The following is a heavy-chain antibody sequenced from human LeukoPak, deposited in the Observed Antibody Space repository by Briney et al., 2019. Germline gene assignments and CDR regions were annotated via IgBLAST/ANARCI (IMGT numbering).Heavy chain of an antibody. V-gene: IGHV1-2*02. CDR3: ARDTAMVTYWFDP. CDR2: VNPNSGGT. J-gene: IGHJ5*02. D-gene: IGHD5-18*01. Sequence: ASVKVSCTASGYTFTGYYMHWVRQAPGQGLEWMGWVNPNSGGTNYAQKFQGRVTMTRDTSISTAYMELSRLRSDDTAVYYCARDTAMVTYWFDPWGQGTLVTVSS. CDR1: GYTFTGYY.